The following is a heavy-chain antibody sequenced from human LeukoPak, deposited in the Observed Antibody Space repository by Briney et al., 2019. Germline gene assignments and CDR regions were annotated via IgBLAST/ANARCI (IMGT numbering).Heavy chain of an antibody. J-gene: IGHJ4*02. CDR1: GYTFTNYY. CDR3: AKDSFSPYCSGGSCYLRYFDY. Sequence: ASVKVSCKASGYTFTNYYIHWVRQAPGHGLEWMGISNPSGDSTNYAQKFQGRVTMTRDTSTSTVYMDLSSLRSEDTAVYYCAKDSFSPYCSGGSCYLRYFDYWGQGTLVTVSS. V-gene: IGHV1-46*01. D-gene: IGHD2-15*01. CDR2: SNPSGDST.